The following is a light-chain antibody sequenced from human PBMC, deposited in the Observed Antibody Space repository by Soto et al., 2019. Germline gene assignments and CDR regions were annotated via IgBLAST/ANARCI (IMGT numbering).Light chain of an antibody. CDR2: AAS. J-gene: IGKJ1*01. CDR1: QGISSY. Sequence: AIRMSQSPSSLSASTGDRVTITCRASQGISSYLALYQQKPGKAPKLLIYAASTLQSGVPSRFSGSGSGTEFTLTISSLQPEDFATYYCQQYNSYSPWTFGQGTKVDVK. V-gene: IGKV1-8*01. CDR3: QQYNSYSPWT.